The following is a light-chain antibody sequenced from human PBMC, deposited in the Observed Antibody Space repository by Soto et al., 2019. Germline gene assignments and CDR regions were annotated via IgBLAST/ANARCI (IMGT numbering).Light chain of an antibody. Sequence: DIVMTQSPDSLAVSLGERATINCKFSQSVLYSSNNKNYLAWYQQKPGQPPKLLIYWASTRESGVPDRFSGSGSGTDFTLTISSLQAEDVVVYYCQQYYSTPLTFGGGTKVEIK. CDR3: QQYYSTPLT. CDR1: QSVLYSSNNKNY. V-gene: IGKV4-1*01. J-gene: IGKJ4*01. CDR2: WAS.